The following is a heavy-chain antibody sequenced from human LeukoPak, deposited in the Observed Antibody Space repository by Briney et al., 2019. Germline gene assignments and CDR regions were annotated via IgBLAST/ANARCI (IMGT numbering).Heavy chain of an antibody. CDR2: IIPIFGTA. CDR3: ARAGPRRDGYNSDY. J-gene: IGHJ4*02. D-gene: IGHD5-24*01. Sequence: WASVKVSCKASGGTFSSYAISWVRQAPGQGLEWMGGIIPIFGTANYAQKFQGRVTITADESTSTAYMELSSLRSEDTAVYYCARAGPRRDGYNSDYWGQGTLVTVSS. CDR1: GGTFSSYA. V-gene: IGHV1-69*13.